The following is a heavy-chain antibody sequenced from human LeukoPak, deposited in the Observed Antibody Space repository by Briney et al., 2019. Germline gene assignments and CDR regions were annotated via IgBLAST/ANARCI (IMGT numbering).Heavy chain of an antibody. V-gene: IGHV4-4*07. J-gene: IGHJ6*03. D-gene: IGHD3-3*01. CDR2: IYTSGST. CDR3: ARDLTIFGVVTPYYYYYMDV. Sequence: SETLSLTCTVSGGSISSYYWSWIRQPAGKGLEWIGRIYTSGSTNYNPSLKSRVTMSVDTSKNQFSLKLSSVTAADTAVYYCARDLTIFGVVTPYYYYYMDVWGKGTTVTVSS. CDR1: GGSISSYY.